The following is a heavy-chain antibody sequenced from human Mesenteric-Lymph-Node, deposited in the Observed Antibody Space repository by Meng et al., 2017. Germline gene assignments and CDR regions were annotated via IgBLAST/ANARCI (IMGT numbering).Heavy chain of an antibody. Sequence: ASVKVSCKASGYSFSCDYMHWVRLAPGQGLECMAIINPGGGSTSYAQKFLGRVTMTRDTSTSTVYMEMSSLRSDDTALYYCLTDSGKYPKGKDYWGQGSLVTVSS. J-gene: IGHJ4*02. CDR2: INPGGGST. D-gene: IGHD1-26*01. V-gene: IGHV1-46*01. CDR1: GYSFSCDY. CDR3: LTDSGKYPKGKDY.